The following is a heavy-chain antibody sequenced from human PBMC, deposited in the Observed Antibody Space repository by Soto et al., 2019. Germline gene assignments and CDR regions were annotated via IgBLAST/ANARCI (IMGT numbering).Heavy chain of an antibody. Sequence: QVQLVQSGAEVKKPGASVKVSCKASGYTFTSYEINWVRQATGQGLEWMGWMNPNSGDTGYAQKFQGRVTMTRNSSISTAYMELSSLRSEDTAVYYCARGELLWFGELLRWGQGTLVTVSS. CDR3: ARGELLWFGELLR. V-gene: IGHV1-8*01. CDR1: GYTFTSYE. CDR2: MNPNSGDT. D-gene: IGHD3-10*01. J-gene: IGHJ4*02.